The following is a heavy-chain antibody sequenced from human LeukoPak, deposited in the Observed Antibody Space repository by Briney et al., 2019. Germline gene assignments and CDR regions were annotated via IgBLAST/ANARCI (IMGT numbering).Heavy chain of an antibody. J-gene: IGHJ5*02. Sequence: ASVKVSCKASGYTFTSYGISWVRQAPGQGLEWMGWIGAYNGNTNYAQKLQGRVTMTTDTSTSTAYMELRSLRSDDTAVYYCARGFIITIFGVVTTQNWFDPWGQGTLVTVSS. CDR3: ARGFIITIFGVVTTQNWFDP. CDR2: IGAYNGNT. CDR1: GYTFTSYG. V-gene: IGHV1-18*01. D-gene: IGHD3-3*01.